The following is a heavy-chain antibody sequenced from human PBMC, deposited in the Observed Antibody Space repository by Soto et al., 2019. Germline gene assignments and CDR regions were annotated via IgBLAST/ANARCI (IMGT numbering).Heavy chain of an antibody. CDR1: GYTFTGYY. V-gene: IGHV1-2*04. J-gene: IGHJ4*02. CDR3: ARDRIRVNSHFDY. CDR2: INPNSGGT. Sequence: ASVKVSCKASGYTFTGYYMHWVRQAPGQGLEWMGWINPNSGGTNYAQKFQGWVTMTRDTSISTAYMELSSLRSEDTAVYYCARDRIRVNSHFDYWGQGTLVTVSS. D-gene: IGHD6-13*01.